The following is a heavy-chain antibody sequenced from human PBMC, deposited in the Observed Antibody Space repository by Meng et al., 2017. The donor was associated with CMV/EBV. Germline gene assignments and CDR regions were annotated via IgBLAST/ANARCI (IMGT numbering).Heavy chain of an antibody. CDR1: GWCFSGYY. CDR3: ARVWHTGCDY. CDR2: NNHSGST. Sequence: QVQLHQWRAGLLKPSATRCLSCAVYGWCFSGYYWSGIRQPPGKELEWIGENNHSGSTNSPPSLPLLFTISVSTSKPPFSLSLSSVAAAATSLYSCARVWHTGCDYWGQGTLVTVSS. D-gene: IGHD2-8*02. J-gene: IGHJ4*02. V-gene: IGHV4-34*01.